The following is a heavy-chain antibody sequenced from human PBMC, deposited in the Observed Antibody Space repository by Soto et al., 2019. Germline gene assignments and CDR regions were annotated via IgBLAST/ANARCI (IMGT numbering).Heavy chain of an antibody. Sequence: SETLSLTCTVSGGSISSYYWSWIRQPPGKGLEWIGYIYYSGSTNYNPSLKSRVTISVDTSKNQFSLKLSSVTAADTAVYYCARLSGPYGNFDYWGQGTLVTVSS. J-gene: IGHJ4*02. CDR2: IYYSGST. CDR1: GGSISSYY. D-gene: IGHD3-10*01. CDR3: ARLSGPYGNFDY. V-gene: IGHV4-59*08.